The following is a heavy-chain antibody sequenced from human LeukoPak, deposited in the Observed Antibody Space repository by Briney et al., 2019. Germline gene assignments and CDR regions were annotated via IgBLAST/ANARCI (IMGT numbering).Heavy chain of an antibody. Sequence: GEALKISFKGSGCRFTSYWIGWGRQMPGKGLEWMGIIYPGDSDTRYSPSFQGQVTISADRSISTAYLQWSSLKASDTAMYYCARSAGGYSSGYYYFFDYWGQGTLVTVSS. CDR2: IYPGDSDT. CDR3: ARSAGGYSSGYYYFFDY. J-gene: IGHJ4*02. D-gene: IGHD3-22*01. CDR1: GCRFTSYW. V-gene: IGHV5-51*01.